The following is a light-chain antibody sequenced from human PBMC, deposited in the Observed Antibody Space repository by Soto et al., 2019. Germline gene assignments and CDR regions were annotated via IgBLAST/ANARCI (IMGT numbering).Light chain of an antibody. CDR2: DAS. V-gene: IGKV3-20*01. Sequence: EFVLTQSPGTLSLSPWERSTLSCRASQSVRSDQLVWYQHKPGQAPRVLIYDASTRATGIPDRFSGSGSGTDFNLTISRLEPEDIAVYYCQQYGNSPETFGQGTKVDIK. CDR1: QSVRSDQ. CDR3: QQYGNSPET. J-gene: IGKJ1*01.